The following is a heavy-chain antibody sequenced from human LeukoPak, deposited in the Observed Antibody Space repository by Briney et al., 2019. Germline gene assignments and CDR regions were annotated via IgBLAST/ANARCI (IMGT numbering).Heavy chain of an antibody. D-gene: IGHD3-22*01. CDR2: ISDSGGST. V-gene: IGHV3-23*01. CDR3: AKRGVVIRVILVGFHKEAYYFDS. CDR1: GITLSNYG. Sequence: GGSLGLSCAVSGITLSNYGMSWVRQAPGKGLEWVAGISDSGGSTNYADSVKGRFTISRDNPKNTLYLQMNSLRAEDTAVYFCAKRGVVIRVILVGFHKEAYYFDSWGQGALVTVSS. J-gene: IGHJ4*02.